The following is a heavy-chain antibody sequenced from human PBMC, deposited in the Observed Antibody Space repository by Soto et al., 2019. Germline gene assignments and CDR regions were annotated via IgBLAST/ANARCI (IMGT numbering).Heavy chain of an antibody. J-gene: IGHJ4*02. V-gene: IGHV4-39*01. CDR1: GGSISSSSYY. CDR2: IYYSGST. CDR3: ARHRSRVADYFDY. D-gene: IGHD6-19*01. Sequence: SETLSLTCTVSGGSISSSSYYWGWIRQPPGKGLEWIGSIYYSGSTYYNPSLKSRVTISVDTSKNQFSLRLSSVTAADTAVYYCARHRSRVADYFDYWGQGTLVTVSS.